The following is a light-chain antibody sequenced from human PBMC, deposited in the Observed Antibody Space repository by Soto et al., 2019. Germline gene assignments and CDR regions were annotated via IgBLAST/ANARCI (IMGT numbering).Light chain of an antibody. CDR1: QSVSTD. Sequence: EIVMTQSPATLSLSPGERATLSCRASQSVSTDLAWYQQKPGQAPRLLIRGASTRATGIPARFSGSGSGTEFTLSISSLQSEDFAVYYCQHYNNWPTTFGQGTRLEIK. CDR3: QHYNNWPTT. V-gene: IGKV3-15*01. CDR2: GAS. J-gene: IGKJ5*01.